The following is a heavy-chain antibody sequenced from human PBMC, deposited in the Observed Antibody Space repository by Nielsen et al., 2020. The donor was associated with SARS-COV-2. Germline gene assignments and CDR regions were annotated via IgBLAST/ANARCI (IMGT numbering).Heavy chain of an antibody. CDR1: GGSISSGGYY. D-gene: IGHD3-3*01. CDR2: IYYSGST. J-gene: IGHJ3*02. V-gene: IGHV4-31*03. CDR3: ARAGRITIFGVVDAFDI. Sequence: SETLSLTFTVSGGSISSGGYYWSWIRQHPGKGLEWIGYIYYSGSTYYNPSLKSRVTISVDTSKNQFSLKLSSVTAADTAVYYCARAGRITIFGVVDAFDIWGQGTMVTVSS.